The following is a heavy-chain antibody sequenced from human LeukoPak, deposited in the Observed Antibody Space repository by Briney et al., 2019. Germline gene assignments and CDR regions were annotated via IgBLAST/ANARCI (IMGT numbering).Heavy chain of an antibody. J-gene: IGHJ4*02. Sequence: SETLSLTCTVSGDSISSYYWSWMRQPAGKGLEWIGRIYTSGSTNYNPSLKSRVTMSDNTSKNHFPLKLSSVTAAHTAVYYCARDGYSSSTSFDYWGQGTLVTVSS. D-gene: IGHD6-6*01. V-gene: IGHV4-4*07. CDR1: GDSISSYY. CDR3: ARDGYSSSTSFDY. CDR2: IYTSGST.